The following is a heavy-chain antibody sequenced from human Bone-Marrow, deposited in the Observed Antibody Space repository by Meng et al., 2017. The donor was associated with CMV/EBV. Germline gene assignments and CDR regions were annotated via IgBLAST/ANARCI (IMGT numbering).Heavy chain of an antibody. CDR1: GGTFSSYA. D-gene: IGHD1-26*01. Sequence: SVKVSCKASGGTFSSYAISWVRQAPGQGLEWMGGIIPILGIANNAQKFQGRVTITADKSTSTAYMELSSLRSEDTAAYYCARISAAEGNNWFDPWGQGTLVTVSS. CDR2: IIPILGIA. J-gene: IGHJ5*02. V-gene: IGHV1-69*10. CDR3: ARISAAEGNNWFDP.